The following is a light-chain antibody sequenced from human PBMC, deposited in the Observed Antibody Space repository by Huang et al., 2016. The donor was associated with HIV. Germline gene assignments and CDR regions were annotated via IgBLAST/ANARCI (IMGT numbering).Light chain of an antibody. V-gene: IGKV1-39*01. CDR3: QQTYITPLT. CDR2: AAT. CDR1: QSISSY. Sequence: DIQMTQSPSSLSASVGDRVNITCRASQSISSYLNWYQQKPGTSPKVLLYAATSLQSGVPSRFSGSGAGTDFTLTINNLQPEDSATYYCQQTYITPLTFGQGTKLEIK. J-gene: IGKJ2*01.